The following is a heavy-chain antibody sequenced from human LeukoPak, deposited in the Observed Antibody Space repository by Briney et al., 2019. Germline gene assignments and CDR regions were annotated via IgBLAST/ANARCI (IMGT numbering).Heavy chain of an antibody. V-gene: IGHV4-34*01. CDR2: INHSGST. J-gene: IGHJ4*02. D-gene: IGHD3-22*01. CDR3: AKDYDRNHYESSGFFDY. Sequence: SETLSLTCAVYGGSFSGYYWSWIRQPPGKGLEWIGEINHSGSTNYNPSLKSRVTISVDTSKNQFSLRLSSVTAADTAVYYCAKDYDRNHYESSGFFDYWGQGTLVTVSS. CDR1: GGSFSGYY.